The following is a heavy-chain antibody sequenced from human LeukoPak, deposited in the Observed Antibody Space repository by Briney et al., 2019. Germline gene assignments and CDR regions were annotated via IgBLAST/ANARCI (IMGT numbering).Heavy chain of an antibody. CDR2: VYYSGNT. CDR1: GGSVSTYY. V-gene: IGHV4-59*02. CDR3: ARDERGDYEFDY. J-gene: IGHJ4*02. Sequence: SETLSLTCTVSGGSVSTYYWNWIRQPPGKELEWIGYVYYSGNTNIKPSLKSRVTISIDTSKNQFSLKLTSVTAADTAVYYCARDERGDYEFDYWGQGTLVTVSS. D-gene: IGHD4-17*01.